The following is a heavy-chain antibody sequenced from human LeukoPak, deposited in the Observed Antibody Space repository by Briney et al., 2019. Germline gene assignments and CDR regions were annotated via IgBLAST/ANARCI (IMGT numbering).Heavy chain of an antibody. CDR3: ARVFRGVVTSNWFDP. V-gene: IGHV4-61*01. J-gene: IGHJ5*02. CDR1: GYSISSNYY. CDR2: VSDTGDT. D-gene: IGHD3-3*01. Sequence: SETLSLTCDVSGYSISSNYYWTWIRQLPGKGLEWIGFVSDTGDTDYNPSLKSRLTISADTSKSQLSLSLSSVTAADTALYYCARVFRGVVTSNWFDPWGQGTLVTVSS.